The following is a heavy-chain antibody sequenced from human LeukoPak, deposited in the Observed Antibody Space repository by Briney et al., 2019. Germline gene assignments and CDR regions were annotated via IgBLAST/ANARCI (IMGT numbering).Heavy chain of an antibody. V-gene: IGHV4-39*01. CDR1: DGSISSSSYY. J-gene: IGHJ4*02. D-gene: IGHD4-11*01. CDR2: IYYSGST. CDR3: ARSDYSNLDY. Sequence: SETLSLTCTVSDGSISSSSYYWGWIRQPPGKGLEWIGSIYYSGSTYYNPSLKSRVTISVDTSKNQFSLKLSSVTAADTAVYSCARSDYSNLDYWGQGTLVTVSS.